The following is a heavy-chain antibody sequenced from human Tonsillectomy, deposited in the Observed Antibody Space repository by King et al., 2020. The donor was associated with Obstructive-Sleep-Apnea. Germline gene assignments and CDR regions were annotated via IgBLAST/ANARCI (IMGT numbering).Heavy chain of an antibody. D-gene: IGHD3-22*01. CDR1: GYSFDIYW. CDR3: ARMYFYDSSGPVYGMDV. CDR2: IDPTDSYT. Sequence: QLEQSGAEVKKPGESLTISCKASGYSFDIYWVSWVRQRPGKGLEWMGRIDPTDSYTNYSPSLQGHVTISADKSISTASLHWNSLKASDTAIYYCARMYFYDSSGPVYGMDVWGQGTTVTVSS. V-gene: IGHV5-10-1*01. J-gene: IGHJ6*02.